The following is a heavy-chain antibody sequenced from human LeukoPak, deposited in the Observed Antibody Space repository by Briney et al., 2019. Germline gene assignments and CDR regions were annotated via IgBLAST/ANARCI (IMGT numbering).Heavy chain of an antibody. V-gene: IGHV3-7*02. J-gene: IGHJ5*02. Sequence: GGSLRLSCLASGITFSSYWMSWVRQAPGKGLEWVANIKRDGSEKNYVDSVKGRFTISRDNAKNSLYLQMNSLRAEDTAVYHCTTVRYRSGFDPWGQGTLVTVSS. CDR3: TTVRYRSGFDP. CDR2: IKRDGSEK. CDR1: GITFSSYW. D-gene: IGHD5-18*01.